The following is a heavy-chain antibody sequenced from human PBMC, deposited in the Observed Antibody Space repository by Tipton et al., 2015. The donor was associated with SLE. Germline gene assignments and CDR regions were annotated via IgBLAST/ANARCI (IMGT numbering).Heavy chain of an antibody. Sequence: TLSLTCTVSGGSISSGGYYWSWIRQHPGKGLEGIGYIYYSGSTYYNPSLKSRVTISVDTSKNQFSLKLSSVTAADTAVYYCARGFGSRVDYWGQGTLVTVSS. J-gene: IGHJ4*02. D-gene: IGHD3-10*01. CDR3: ARGFGSRVDY. V-gene: IGHV4-31*03. CDR2: IYYSGST. CDR1: GGSISSGGYY.